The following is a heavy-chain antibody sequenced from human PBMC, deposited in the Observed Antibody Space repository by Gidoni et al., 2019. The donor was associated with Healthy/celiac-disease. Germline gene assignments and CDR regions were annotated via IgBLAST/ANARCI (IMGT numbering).Heavy chain of an antibody. CDR1: GGSFRGYY. CDR3: ARGVRRQLVHYYYYGMDV. CDR2: INHSGST. J-gene: IGHJ6*02. D-gene: IGHD6-6*01. V-gene: IGHV4-34*01. Sequence: QVQLQQWGAGLLKPSETLSLTCAVYGGSFRGYYWSWIRQPPGKGLEWIGEINHSGSTNYNPSLKSRVTISVDTSKNQFSLKLSSVTAADTAVYYCARGVRRQLVHYYYYGMDVWGQGTTVTVSS.